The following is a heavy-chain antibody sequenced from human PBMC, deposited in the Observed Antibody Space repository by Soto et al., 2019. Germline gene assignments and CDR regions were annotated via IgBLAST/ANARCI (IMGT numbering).Heavy chain of an antibody. J-gene: IGHJ4*02. D-gene: IGHD4-17*01. CDR2: ISNKGDSI. CDR3: TIDDYSDYDQVDY. Sequence: GGSLRLSCAASGFTFSRYAMNWVRQAPGKGLEWISYISNKGDSIYYADSVKGRFSISRDNAKSSLFLQMNSLRAEDTAVYYCTIDDYSDYDQVDYWGQGTLVTVSS. V-gene: IGHV3-48*01. CDR1: GFTFSRYA.